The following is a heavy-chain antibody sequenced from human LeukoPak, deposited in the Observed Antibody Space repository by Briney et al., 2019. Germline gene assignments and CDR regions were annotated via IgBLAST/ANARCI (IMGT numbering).Heavy chain of an antibody. CDR2: IYYSDSGKM. CDR3: ARRPPALGAFDI. Sequence: PSETLSLTCTVSGVSINSGGYYWGWIRQPPGKGLQWIGSIYYSDSGKMYYNPSLKSRVTISADTSKNQFSLKVSSVTAADTAVYYCARRPPALGAFDIWGQGTMVSVSS. J-gene: IGHJ3*02. CDR1: GVSINSGGYY. V-gene: IGHV4-39*01.